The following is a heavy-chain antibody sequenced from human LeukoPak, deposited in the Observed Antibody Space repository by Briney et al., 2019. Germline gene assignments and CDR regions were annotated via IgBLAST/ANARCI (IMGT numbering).Heavy chain of an antibody. V-gene: IGHV4-59*01. CDR2: IYYGGST. CDR1: GGSISSYY. J-gene: IGHJ4*02. Sequence: SETLSLTCTVSGGSISSYYWSWIRQPPGKGLEWIGYIYYGGSTNYNPSLKSRVTISVDTSKNQFSLKLSSVTAADTAVFYCARATYYDSHLGFDYWGQGTLVTVSS. D-gene: IGHD3-22*01. CDR3: ARATYYDSHLGFDY.